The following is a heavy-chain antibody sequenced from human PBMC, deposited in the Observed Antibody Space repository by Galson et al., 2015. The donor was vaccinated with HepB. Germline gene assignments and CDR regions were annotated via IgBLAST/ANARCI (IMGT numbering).Heavy chain of an antibody. CDR2: INTYNGNT. CDR3: ARVVYYYDNSGSSHFNY. V-gene: IGHV1-18*01. D-gene: IGHD3-22*01. CDR1: GYSFVSYG. Sequence: SVKVSCKASGYSFVSYGITWVRQAPGQGLEWMGWINTYNGNTEYAQNLQGRITMTKDTSTSTAYMELRSLRSDDTAVYYCARVVYYYDNSGSSHFNYWGQGTLVTVSS. J-gene: IGHJ4*02.